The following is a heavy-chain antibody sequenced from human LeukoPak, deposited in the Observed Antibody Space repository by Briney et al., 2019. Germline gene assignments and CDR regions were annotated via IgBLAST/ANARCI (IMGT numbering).Heavy chain of an antibody. J-gene: IGHJ6*02. CDR1: GFTFDDYA. CDR2: ISWNSYTI. Sequence: GGSLRLSCAASGFTFDDYAMHWVRQAPGKGLEWVSGISWNSYTIGYADSVKGRFTISRDNAKNSLYLQMNSLRAEDTALYYCAKDKYSRGLGMDVWGQGTTVSVSS. CDR3: AKDKYSRGLGMDV. V-gene: IGHV3-9*01. D-gene: IGHD6-19*01.